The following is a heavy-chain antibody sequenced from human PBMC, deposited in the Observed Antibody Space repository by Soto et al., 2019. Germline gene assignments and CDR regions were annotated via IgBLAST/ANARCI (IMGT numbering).Heavy chain of an antibody. V-gene: IGHV3-53*01. CDR2: IYSGRTT. Sequence: GGSLRLSCEVSGLTFDDNAMYWVRQAPEKGLEWVSIIYSGRTTYYADSVKGRFTISRDDSKNTLYLQMNSLRPEDTALYYCVRGPADSMLRLLEWPYGDYWGQGTLVTVSS. J-gene: IGHJ4*02. CDR3: VRGPADSMLRLLEWPYGDY. D-gene: IGHD3-3*01. CDR1: GLTFDDNA.